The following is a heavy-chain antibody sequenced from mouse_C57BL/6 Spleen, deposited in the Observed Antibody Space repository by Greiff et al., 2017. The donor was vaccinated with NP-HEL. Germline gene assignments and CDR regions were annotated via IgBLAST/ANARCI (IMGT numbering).Heavy chain of an antibody. CDR3: AIGHYEDAMDY. J-gene: IGHJ4*01. V-gene: IGHV1-7*01. CDR2: INPSSGYT. Sequence: QVQLQQSGAELAKPGASVKLSCKASGYTFTSYWMHWVKQRPGQGLEWIGYINPSSGYTKYNQKFKGKATLTVDKSSSTAYMQLSSLTSEDSAVYYCAIGHYEDAMDYWGQGTSVTVSS. D-gene: IGHD2-4*01. CDR1: GYTFTSYW.